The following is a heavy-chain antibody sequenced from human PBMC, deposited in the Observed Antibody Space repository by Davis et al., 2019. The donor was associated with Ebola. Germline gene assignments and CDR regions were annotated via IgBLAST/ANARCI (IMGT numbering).Heavy chain of an antibody. V-gene: IGHV3-48*03. J-gene: IGHJ4*02. CDR3: ARPMHCSGGSCYSWGSFDY. D-gene: IGHD2-15*01. CDR1: GFTFDKYE. Sequence: GGSLRLSCVASGFTFDKYEMSWVRQAPGKGLEWVSYISSGGITINYADSVKGRFTISRDNAKNSLYLQMNSLRAEDTAVYYCARPMHCSGGSCYSWGSFDYWGQGTLVTVSS. CDR2: ISSGGITI.